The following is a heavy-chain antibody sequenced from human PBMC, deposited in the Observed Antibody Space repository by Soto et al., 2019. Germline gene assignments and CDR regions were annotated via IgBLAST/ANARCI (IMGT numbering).Heavy chain of an antibody. CDR3: AKNRGRVTNSWHFDN. V-gene: IGHV3-23*01. CDR2: INGGGNSA. Sequence: EVQLLESGGDLVQPGRSLRLSCAASGFTFSVYAMRWVRQAPGKGLEWLSVINGGGNSAYYADSVKGRFTISRDNSNNTMYLQMSSLRGEYTSVYYCAKNRGRVTNSWHFDNWGQGTLVTVSS. CDR1: GFTFSVYA. D-gene: IGHD4-17*01. J-gene: IGHJ4*02.